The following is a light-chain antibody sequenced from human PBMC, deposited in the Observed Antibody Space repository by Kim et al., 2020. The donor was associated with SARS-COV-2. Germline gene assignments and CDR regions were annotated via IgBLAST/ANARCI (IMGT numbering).Light chain of an antibody. CDR1: QSVSTY. Sequence: DIVLTQSPATLSLSPGERATLSCRASQSVSTYLAWYQQRSGQAPRVLIYDASNRATGIPARFSGSGSGTDFTLTISSLQPEDFAVYYCQQRSSWPLTFGGGTKVEIK. J-gene: IGKJ4*01. CDR3: QQRSSWPLT. CDR2: DAS. V-gene: IGKV3-11*01.